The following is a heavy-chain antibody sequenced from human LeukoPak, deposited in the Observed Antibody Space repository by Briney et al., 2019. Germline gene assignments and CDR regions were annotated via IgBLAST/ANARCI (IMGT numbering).Heavy chain of an antibody. D-gene: IGHD3-22*01. CDR2: ISASGGTT. CDR1: GFSFSTYD. V-gene: IGHV3-23*01. CDR3: ARDEYYYDSSGYLSLSLPFDY. J-gene: IGHJ4*02. Sequence: PGGSLRLSCAASGFSFSTYDMSWVRQTPGKGLEWVSTISASGGTTYYADSVKSRFTISRDNSKNTLYLQLNSLRAEDTAVYYCARDEYYYDSSGYLSLSLPFDYWGQGTLVTVSP.